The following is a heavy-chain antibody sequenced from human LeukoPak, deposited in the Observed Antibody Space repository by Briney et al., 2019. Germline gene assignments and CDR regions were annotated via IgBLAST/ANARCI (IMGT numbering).Heavy chain of an antibody. V-gene: IGHV3-30*03. J-gene: IGHJ5*02. CDR2: IPHDGSNA. CDR1: GFTFTRNC. CDR3: ATGSDYYYDT. Sequence: GGSLRLSCVASGFTFTRNCMHWVRQAPGKGLEWVAAIPHDGSNALYADSVKGRFTISRDDSKNTQYLQMNSLRIEDSAMYYCATGSDYYYDTWGRGTLVTVSS. D-gene: IGHD3-3*01.